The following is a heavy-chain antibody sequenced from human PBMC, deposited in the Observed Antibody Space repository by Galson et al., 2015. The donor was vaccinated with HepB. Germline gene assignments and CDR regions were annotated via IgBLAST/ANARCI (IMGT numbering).Heavy chain of an antibody. Sequence: SLRLSCAASGFTFSSYDMHWVRQGTGKGLEWVSTIGTAGDTYYPGSVKGRFTISRENAKSSLYLQMNSLRAGDTAVYYCARGGYCSGGKGCSATAFCDYWGQGTLVTASS. CDR3: ARGGYCSGGKGCSATAFCDY. J-gene: IGHJ4*02. V-gene: IGHV3-13*01. D-gene: IGHD2-15*01. CDR1: GFTFSSYD. CDR2: IGTAGDT.